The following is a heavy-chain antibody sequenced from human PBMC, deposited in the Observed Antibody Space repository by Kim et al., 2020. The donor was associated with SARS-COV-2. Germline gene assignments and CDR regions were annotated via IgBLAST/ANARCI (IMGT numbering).Heavy chain of an antibody. CDR1: GGSISSGAYY. CDR2: IYYSGSA. D-gene: IGHD3-10*01. J-gene: IGHJ4*02. Sequence: SETLSLTCTVSGGSISSGAYYWSWIRQHPGKGLEWIGYIYYSGSAYYNPSLKSRVTISVDTSKNQFSLKLSSVTAADTAVYYCARALGHREYYFDYWGQGTLVTVSS. CDR3: ARALGHREYYFDY. V-gene: IGHV4-31*03.